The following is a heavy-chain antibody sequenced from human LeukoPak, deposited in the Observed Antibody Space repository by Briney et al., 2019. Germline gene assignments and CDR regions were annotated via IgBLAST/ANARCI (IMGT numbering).Heavy chain of an antibody. J-gene: IGHJ4*02. CDR3: AKAPVTSCRGAFCYPFDY. CDR1: GFTFSTFA. V-gene: IGHV3-23*01. Sequence: GGSLRLSCAASGFTFSTFAMIWVRQPPGKGLEWVSSTFPSGGEIHYADSVRGRFTISRDNSKSTLSLQMNSLRAEDAAVYYCAKAPVTSCRGAFCYPFDYWGQGTLVTVSS. D-gene: IGHD2-15*01. CDR2: TFPSGGEI.